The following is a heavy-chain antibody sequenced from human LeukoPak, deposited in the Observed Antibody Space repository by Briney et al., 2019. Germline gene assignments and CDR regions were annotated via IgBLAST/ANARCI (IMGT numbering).Heavy chain of an antibody. CDR1: GGPFSGYY. Sequence: SETLSLTCAVYGGPFSGYYWSWIRQPPGKGLEWLGYFYYGGRSNYNPTLTSRVTMSVDTSKNQFSLKLTSVTAADTAVYFCARYYCSGSSCYSTNWFDPWGQGTLVTVSS. D-gene: IGHD2-15*01. CDR2: FYYGGRS. V-gene: IGHV4-59*08. J-gene: IGHJ5*02. CDR3: ARYYCSGSSCYSTNWFDP.